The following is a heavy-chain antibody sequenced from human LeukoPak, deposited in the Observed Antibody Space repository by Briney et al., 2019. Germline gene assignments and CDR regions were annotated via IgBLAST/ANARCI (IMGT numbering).Heavy chain of an antibody. CDR3: ARGDGYYGSGSLTDY. CDR1: GFTFSSYS. CDR2: ISSSSSYI. J-gene: IGHJ4*02. D-gene: IGHD3-10*01. Sequence: PGGSPRLSCAASGFTFSSYSMNWVRQAPGKGLEWVSSISSSSSYIYYADSVKGRFTISRDNAKNSLYLQMNSLRAEDTAVYYCARGDGYYGSGSLTDYWGQGTLVTVSS. V-gene: IGHV3-21*01.